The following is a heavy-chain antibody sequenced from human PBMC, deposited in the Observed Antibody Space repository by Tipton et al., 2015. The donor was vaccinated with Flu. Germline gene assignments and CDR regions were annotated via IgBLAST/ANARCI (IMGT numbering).Heavy chain of an antibody. CDR1: GFTFSNRW. D-gene: IGHD6-13*01. CDR3: ASGPTAWYGYFNF. CDR2: ISLDGSVR. J-gene: IGHJ4*01. Sequence: SLRLSCAASGFTFSNRWMYWVRQGPGKGLVWVARISLDGSVRDFADSVRGRFTISRDNARNTLYLEMNSLGDEDTAAYYCASGPTAWYGYFNFWGHGTLVTVSS. V-gene: IGHV3-74*01.